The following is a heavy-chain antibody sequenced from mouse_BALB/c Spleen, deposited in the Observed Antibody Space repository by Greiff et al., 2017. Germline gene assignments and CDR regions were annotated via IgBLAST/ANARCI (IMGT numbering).Heavy chain of an antibody. J-gene: IGHJ2*01. V-gene: IGHV5-9-1*01. D-gene: IGHD2-4*01. CDR2: ISSGGSYT. CDR1: GFTFSSYA. CDR3: ARTYDYDGPPFDY. Sequence: DVMLVESGGGLVKPGGSLKLSCAASGFTFSSYAMSWVRQTPEKRLEWVATISSGGSYTYYPDSVKGRFTISRDNAKNTLYLQMSSLRSEDTAMYYCARTYDYDGPPFDYWGQGTTRTVSS.